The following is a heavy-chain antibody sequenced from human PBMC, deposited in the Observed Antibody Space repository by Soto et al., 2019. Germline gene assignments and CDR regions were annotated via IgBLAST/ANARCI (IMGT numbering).Heavy chain of an antibody. CDR2: ISYDGSNK. Sequence: QVQLVESGGGVVQPGRSLRLSCAASGFTFSSYGXHXXXXXXXXXXXWVALISYDGSNKYYADSVKGRFTISRDNSKXXXXXXXXXXXXXXXAXYYCXXXXXXXXXFPFDFRGQGTLVTVSS. D-gene: IGHD3-10*01. CDR3: XXXXXXXXXFPFDF. V-gene: IGHV3-30*03. J-gene: IGHJ4*02. CDR1: GFTFSSYG.